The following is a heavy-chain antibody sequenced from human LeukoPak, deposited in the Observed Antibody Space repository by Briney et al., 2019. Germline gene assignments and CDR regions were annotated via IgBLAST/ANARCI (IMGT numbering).Heavy chain of an antibody. CDR2: VSDSGSDT. CDR3: AKVPNWGWVRGYYYMDV. V-gene: IGHV3-23*01. J-gene: IGHJ6*03. D-gene: IGHD7-27*01. CDR1: GFTFSTYA. Sequence: QSGGSLRLSCAASGFTFSTYAMTWVRQAPGKGLEWVSTVSDSGSDTYYADSVKGRFTISRDNSRTTLYLRMNSLRAEDTAVYYCAKVPNWGWVRGYYYMDVWGRGTTVTVSS.